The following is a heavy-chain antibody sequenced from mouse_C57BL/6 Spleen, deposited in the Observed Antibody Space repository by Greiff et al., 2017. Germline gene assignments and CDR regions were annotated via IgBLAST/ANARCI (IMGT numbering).Heavy chain of an antibody. Sequence: DVKLVESGGGLVQPGGSLSLSCAASGFTFTDYYMSWVRQPPGKALEWLGFIRNKANGYTTEYSASVKGRFTISRDNSQSILYLQMNALRAEDSATYYCARYDSYAMDYGGQGTSVTVSS. CDR3: ARYDSYAMDY. CDR1: GFTFTDYY. V-gene: IGHV7-3*01. J-gene: IGHJ4*01. CDR2: IRNKANGYTT.